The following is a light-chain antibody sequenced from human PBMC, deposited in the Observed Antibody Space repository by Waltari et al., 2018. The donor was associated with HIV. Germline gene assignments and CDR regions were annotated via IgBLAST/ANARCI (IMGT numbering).Light chain of an antibody. J-gene: IGLJ2*01. CDR3: SPYTSNSVF. CDR2: DGT. CDR1: RLDVGGYLY. V-gene: IGLV2-14*03. Sequence: QSALTQPASVSGSPGQSITIPCPGPRLDVGGYLYVAWEHPHPGKAPKVIIHDGTNRPLGVSYRFSGSKSGDSASLTISGLQAEDEAVYFCSPYTSNSVFFGGGTRLTVL.